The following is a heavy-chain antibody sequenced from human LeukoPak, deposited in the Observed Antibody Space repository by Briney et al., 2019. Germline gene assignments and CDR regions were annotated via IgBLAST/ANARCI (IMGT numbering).Heavy chain of an antibody. V-gene: IGHV3-66*01. CDR3: ARRIAARYFDY. CDR2: IYSGGRT. CDR1: GFTVSSNF. J-gene: IGHJ4*02. D-gene: IGHD6-6*01. Sequence: GGSLRLSCAASGFTVSSNFMSWVRQAPGKGLEWVSVIYSGGRTYYADSVKGRFTISRDNSKNTLDLQMNSLRAEDTAVYYCARRIAARYFDYWGQGTLVTVSS.